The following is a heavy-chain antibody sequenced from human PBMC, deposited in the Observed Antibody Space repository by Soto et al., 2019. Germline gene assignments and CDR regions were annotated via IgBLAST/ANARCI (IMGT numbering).Heavy chain of an antibody. D-gene: IGHD2-15*01. CDR1: GDSLSSGGYH. CDR3: ARGGASSQWFDP. J-gene: IGHJ5*02. CDR2: IYYSGST. V-gene: IGHV4-31*03. Sequence: QVQLQESGPGLVEPSQTLSLTCTVSGDSLSSGGYHWSWIRQHPGKGLEWIGFIYYSGSTNFNPSLKSRITMSVDTSKNQFSLKLNSVTAADTAVYYCARGGASSQWFDPWGQGTLVTVSS.